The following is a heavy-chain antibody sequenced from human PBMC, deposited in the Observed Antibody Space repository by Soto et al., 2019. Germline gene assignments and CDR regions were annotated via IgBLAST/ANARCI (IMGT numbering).Heavy chain of an antibody. CDR3: AKKVNSGSGSQFFDY. V-gene: IGHV3-23*01. J-gene: IGHJ4*02. CDR1: GFTFSSYS. Sequence: PGGSLRLSCAASGFTFSSYSMSWVRQAPGKGLEWVSGFRSGGDDDTTYYADSVRGRFTISRDNSKNTLFLQRNSLRAEDTAIYYCAKKVNSGSGSQFFDYWGQGTLVTVSS. D-gene: IGHD3-10*01. CDR2: FRSGGDDDTT.